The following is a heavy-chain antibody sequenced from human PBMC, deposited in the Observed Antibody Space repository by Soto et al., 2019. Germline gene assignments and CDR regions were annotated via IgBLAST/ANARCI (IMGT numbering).Heavy chain of an antibody. CDR2: IIPIFGTA. Sequence: ASVKVSCKASGGTFSSYAISWVRQAPGQGLEWMGGIIPIFGTANYAQKFQGRVTITADESTSTAYMELSSLRSEDTAVYYCARGLYYDFWSGYYYYYGMDVWGQGTTVTVSS. D-gene: IGHD3-3*01. J-gene: IGHJ6*02. CDR1: GGTFSSYA. V-gene: IGHV1-69*13. CDR3: ARGLYYDFWSGYYYYYGMDV.